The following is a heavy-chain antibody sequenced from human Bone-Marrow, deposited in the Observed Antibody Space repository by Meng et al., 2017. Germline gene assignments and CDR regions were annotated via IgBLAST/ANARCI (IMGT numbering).Heavy chain of an antibody. Sequence: SETLSLTCTVSGYSISSGYCWGWIRQPPGKGLEWIGSIYHSGSTYYNPSLKSRVTISVDTSKNQFSLKLSSVTAADTAVYYCARGVRRYCSGGSCLYNWFDPWGQGTLVTVSS. V-gene: IGHV4-38-2*02. CDR1: GYSISSGYC. CDR3: ARGVRRYCSGGSCLYNWFDP. D-gene: IGHD2-15*01. J-gene: IGHJ5*02. CDR2: IYHSGST.